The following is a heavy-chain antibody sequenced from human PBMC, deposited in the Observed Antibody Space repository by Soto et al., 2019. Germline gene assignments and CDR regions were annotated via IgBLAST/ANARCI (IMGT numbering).Heavy chain of an antibody. D-gene: IGHD4-4*01. J-gene: IGHJ5*02. CDR2: IYYSGST. CDR1: GGNISSYY. V-gene: IGHV4-59*01. Sequence: PSETLSLTCTFSGGNISSYYWSWIRQPPGKGLEWIGYIYYSGSTNYNPSLKSRVTISVDTSKNQFSLKLSSVTAADTAVYYCARDVLYTHRENWFDPWGQGTLVTVSS. CDR3: ARDVLYTHRENWFDP.